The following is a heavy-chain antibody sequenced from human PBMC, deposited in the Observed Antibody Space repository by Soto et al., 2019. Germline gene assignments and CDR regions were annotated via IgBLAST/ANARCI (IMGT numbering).Heavy chain of an antibody. D-gene: IGHD1-26*01. CDR1: GFTFSNYW. Sequence: EVQLVESGGALVQPGGSLRLSCAASGFTFSNYWMHWVRQAPGKGLVWISRMNSDGSNTVYADAVKGRFTISRDNAKNTLYLQMNSLRVEDTAVSYCATSTGGVSNGPTTYWGQGTLVTVSS. CDR3: ATSTGGVSNGPTTY. V-gene: IGHV3-74*01. CDR2: MNSDGSNT. J-gene: IGHJ4*02.